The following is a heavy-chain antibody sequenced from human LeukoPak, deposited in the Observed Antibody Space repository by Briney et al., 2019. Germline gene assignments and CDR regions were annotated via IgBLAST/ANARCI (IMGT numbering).Heavy chain of an antibody. J-gene: IGHJ4*02. V-gene: IGHV3-30*01. D-gene: IGHD3-10*01. Sequence: DSVKGRFTMSRDNPKNTMNLQMNSLRAEDTAVYYCARAKPKNMVRGLIMRRESRYYFDYWGQGTLVTVSS. CDR3: ARAKPKNMVRGLIMRRESRYYFDY.